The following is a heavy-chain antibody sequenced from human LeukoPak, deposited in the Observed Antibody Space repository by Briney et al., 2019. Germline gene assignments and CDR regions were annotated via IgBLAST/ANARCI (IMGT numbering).Heavy chain of an antibody. J-gene: IGHJ4*02. Sequence: GGSLRLSCAASGFTFSSYAMHWVRQAPGKGLEWVAVMSSDGSKKYYADSVKGRFTISRDNSKNTLYLQMNSLRAEDTAVYYCAKKFRGTTVISGDYFDYWGQGTLVTVSS. CDR3: AKKFRGTTVISGDYFDY. D-gene: IGHD4-17*01. V-gene: IGHV3-30-3*02. CDR2: MSSDGSKK. CDR1: GFTFSSYA.